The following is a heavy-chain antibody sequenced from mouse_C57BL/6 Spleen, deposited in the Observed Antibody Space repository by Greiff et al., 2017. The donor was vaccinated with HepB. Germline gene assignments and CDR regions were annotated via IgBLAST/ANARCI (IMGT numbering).Heavy chain of an antibody. CDR3: ARRGGADWYFDV. CDR2: ISSGGSYT. V-gene: IGHV5-6*01. D-gene: IGHD1-1*02. CDR1: GFTFSSYG. Sequence: EVQLVESGGDLVKPGGSLKLSCAASGFTFSSYGMSWVRQTPDKRLEWVATISSGGSYTYYPDSVKGRFTISRDNAKNTLYLQMSSLKSEDTAMYYCARRGGADWYFDVWGTGTTVTVSS. J-gene: IGHJ1*03.